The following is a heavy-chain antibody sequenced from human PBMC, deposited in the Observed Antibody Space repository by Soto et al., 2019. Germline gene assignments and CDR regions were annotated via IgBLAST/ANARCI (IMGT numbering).Heavy chain of an antibody. CDR2: IIPIFGTA. J-gene: IGHJ6*02. Sequence: QVQLVQSGAEVKKPGSSVKVSCKASGGTFSSYAISWVRQAPGQGLEWMGGIIPIFGTANYAQKVQGRVTITADESTSTAYMELSSLRSEDTAVYYCARDHGGNTNYYYYGMDVWGQGTTVTVSS. V-gene: IGHV1-69*01. CDR3: ARDHGGNTNYYYYGMDV. D-gene: IGHD2-15*01. CDR1: GGTFSSYA.